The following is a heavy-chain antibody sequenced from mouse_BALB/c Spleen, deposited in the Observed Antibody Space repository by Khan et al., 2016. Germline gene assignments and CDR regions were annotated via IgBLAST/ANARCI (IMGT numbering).Heavy chain of an antibody. CDR3: ARGYYGSSHFDY. D-gene: IGHD1-1*01. Sequence: IQLVQSGAELVKPGASVKLSCTASGFNIKDTYMHWVKQRPEQGLEWIGRIDPANGNTKYDPKFQGKATITADTSSNTAYLQLSSLTSEDTAVYYCARGYYGSSHFDYWAKAPLSQSPQ. CDR2: IDPANGNT. J-gene: IGHJ2*01. V-gene: IGHV14-3*02. CDR1: GFNIKDTY.